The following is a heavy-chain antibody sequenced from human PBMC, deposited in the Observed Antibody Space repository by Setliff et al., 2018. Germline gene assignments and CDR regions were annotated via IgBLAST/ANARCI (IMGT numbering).Heavy chain of an antibody. CDR1: GYSISSDSY. D-gene: IGHD3-22*01. CDR3: ARHYYDSGGCYIDY. CDR2: IYHSGRN. Sequence: LSLTCAVSGYSISSDSYWGWIRQPPGKGLEWIGSIYHSGRNYYNPSLKSRVIISVDTSKNQFSLKLSSVTAADTAVYYCARHYYDSGGCYIDYWGQGTLVTVSS. V-gene: IGHV4-38-2*01. J-gene: IGHJ4*02.